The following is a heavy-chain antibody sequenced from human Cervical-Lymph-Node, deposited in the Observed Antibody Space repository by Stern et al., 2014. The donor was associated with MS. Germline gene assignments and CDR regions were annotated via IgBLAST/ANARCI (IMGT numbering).Heavy chain of an antibody. Sequence: VHGGSGGGVVQPGRSLRLSCAASGFSFSSYGMYWVRQAPGKGLEWVSVIWHDGKNEYYADSVKGRFPISRDNAKSTVYLQMNSLRDEDTAVYFCARHPAAAGTGVHLEYWGQGTLVIVSS. J-gene: IGHJ4*02. CDR3: ARHPAAAGTGVHLEY. CDR2: IWHDGKNE. D-gene: IGHD6-13*01. V-gene: IGHV3-33*01. CDR1: GFSFSSYG.